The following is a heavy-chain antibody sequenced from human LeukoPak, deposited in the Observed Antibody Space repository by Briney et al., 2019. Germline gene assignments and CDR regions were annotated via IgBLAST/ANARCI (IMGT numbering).Heavy chain of an antibody. CDR2: IYYSGST. D-gene: IGHD6-13*01. J-gene: IGHJ4*02. CDR1: GGSISSSSYY. V-gene: IGHV4-39*01. Sequence: SETLSLTCTVSGGSISSSSYYWGWIRQPPGKGLGWIGSIYYSGSTYYNPSLKSRVTISVDTSKNQFSLKLSSVTAADTAVYYCARQFGYSSSSGYFDYWGQGTLVTVSS. CDR3: ARQFGYSSSSGYFDY.